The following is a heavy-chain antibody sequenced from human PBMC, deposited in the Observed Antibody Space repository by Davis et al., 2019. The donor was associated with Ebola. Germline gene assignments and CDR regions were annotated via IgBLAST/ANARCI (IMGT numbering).Heavy chain of an antibody. CDR2: INHSGST. V-gene: IGHV4-34*01. Sequence: SETLSLTCAVYGGSFSGYYWSWIRQPPGKGLEWIGEINHSGSTNYNPSLKSRVTISVDTSKNQFSLKLSSVTAAGTAVYYCARGFFTYYYGSGRSLSYFDYWGQGTLVTVSS. CDR1: GGSFSGYY. J-gene: IGHJ4*02. CDR3: ARGFFTYYYGSGRSLSYFDY. D-gene: IGHD3-10*01.